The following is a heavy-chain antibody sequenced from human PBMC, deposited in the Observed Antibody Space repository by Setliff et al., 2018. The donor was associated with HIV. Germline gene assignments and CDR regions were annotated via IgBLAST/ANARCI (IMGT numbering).Heavy chain of an antibody. CDR2: INHSGST. D-gene: IGHD6-13*01. CDR1: GDSMNNFY. J-gene: IGHJ4*02. CDR3: ARGSSNTWYYYFDS. Sequence: PSETLSLTCTVSGDSMNNFYWSWIRQPPGKGLEWIGEINHSGSTNHNPSLKSRATISVDTSKNQFSLKLSSVTAADTAVYYCARGSSNTWYYYFDSWGQGTLVTVSS. V-gene: IGHV4-34*04.